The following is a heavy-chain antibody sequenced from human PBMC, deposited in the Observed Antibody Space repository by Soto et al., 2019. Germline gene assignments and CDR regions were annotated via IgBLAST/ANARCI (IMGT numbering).Heavy chain of an antibody. Sequence: SETLSLTCAVYGGSFSDYNWSWIRQPPGKGLEWIGYIYYSGSTNYNPSLKSRVTISVDTSKNQFSLKLSSVTAADTAVYYCAISATTDYWGQGTLVTVSS. CDR3: AISATTDY. V-gene: IGHV4-34*01. D-gene: IGHD1-26*01. J-gene: IGHJ4*02. CDR1: GGSFSDYN. CDR2: IYYSGST.